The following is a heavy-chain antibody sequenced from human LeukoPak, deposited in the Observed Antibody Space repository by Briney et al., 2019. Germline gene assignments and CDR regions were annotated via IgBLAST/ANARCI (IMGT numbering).Heavy chain of an antibody. CDR2: TRNKANSYTT. CDR3: AKDRHAPGRYCSSTTCFPFDP. V-gene: IGHV3-72*01. J-gene: IGHJ5*02. CDR1: GFTFSDHY. Sequence: PRGSLRLSCAASGFTFSDHYMDWVRQAPGKGLEWVGRTRNKANSYTTEYAASVKGKFTISRDNSKNSLYLQMNSLKTEDTAVYYCAKDRHAPGRYCSSTTCFPFDPWGQGTLVTVSS. D-gene: IGHD2-2*01.